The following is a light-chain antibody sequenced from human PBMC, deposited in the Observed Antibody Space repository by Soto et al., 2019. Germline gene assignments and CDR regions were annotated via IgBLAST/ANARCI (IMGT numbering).Light chain of an antibody. CDR1: SSDVRGYNY. CDR2: DVS. CDR3: CSYAGSYLVV. V-gene: IGLV2-11*01. J-gene: IGLJ2*01. Sequence: QSALTQPRSVSGSPGQSVTISCTGTSSDVRGYNYVSWYQQHPGKAPKLMIYDVSKRPSGVPDRFSGSKSGNTASLTISGLQAEDEADYYCCSYAGSYLVVFGGGTKLTVL.